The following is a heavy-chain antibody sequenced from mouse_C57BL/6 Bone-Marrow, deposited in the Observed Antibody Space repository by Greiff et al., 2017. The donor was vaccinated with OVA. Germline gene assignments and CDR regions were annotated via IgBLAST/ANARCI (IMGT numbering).Heavy chain of an antibody. D-gene: IGHD1-1*01. V-gene: IGHV2-2*01. CDR3: AGPYSVYLSYWDFDV. CDR1: GFSLTSYG. J-gene: IGHJ1*03. CDR2: IWSGGST. Sequence: VQLVESGPGLVQPSQSLSITCTVSGFSLTSYGVHWVRQSPGKGLEWLGVIWSGGSTDYNAAFISRLCISKDNSKSQAFFKMNSLQADDTAIYFCAGPYSVYLSYWDFDVWGTGTTVTVSS.